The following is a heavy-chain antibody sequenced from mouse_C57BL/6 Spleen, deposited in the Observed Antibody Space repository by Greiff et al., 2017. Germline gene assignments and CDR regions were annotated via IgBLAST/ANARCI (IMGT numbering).Heavy chain of an antibody. V-gene: IGHV1-69*01. J-gene: IGHJ3*01. CDR1: GYTFTSYW. CDR2: IDPSDSYT. Sequence: QVQLQQPGAELVMPGASVQLSCKASGYTFTSYWMHWVKQRPGQGLEWIGEIDPSDSYTNYNQKFKGKSTLTVDKSSSTAYMQLSSLTSEDSAVYYCARWGWSGAYWGQGTLVTVSA. CDR3: ARWGWSGAY. D-gene: IGHD2-3*01.